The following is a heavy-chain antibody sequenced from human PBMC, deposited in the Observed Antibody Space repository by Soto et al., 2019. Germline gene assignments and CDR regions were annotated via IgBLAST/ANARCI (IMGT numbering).Heavy chain of an antibody. D-gene: IGHD2-15*01. CDR1: GDRSSRYA. Sequence: GCGDRSSRYASGGEIRLNAQGLEWMGIIYPGDSDTRYSPSFQGQVTISADKPISTAYLQWSSLKASDTAMYYCARQTRSVVVAANAFESWGQGTMVNV. CDR2: IYPGDSDT. V-gene: IGHV5-51*01. J-gene: IGHJ3*02. CDR3: ARQTRSVVVAANAFES.